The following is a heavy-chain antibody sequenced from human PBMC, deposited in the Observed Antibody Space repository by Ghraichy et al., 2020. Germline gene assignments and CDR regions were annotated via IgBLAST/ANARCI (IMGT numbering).Heavy chain of an antibody. CDR1: GGSISSHY. D-gene: IGHD4-23*01. Sequence: SETLSLTCTVSGGSISSHYWNWIRQPPGKGLEWIGYIYYRGSTNYKSSLKSRVTLSVDTSKNQFSLKLISVTAADTAVYYCARDGGNSPWYFDLWGRGTLVTVSS. J-gene: IGHJ2*01. V-gene: IGHV4-59*11. CDR3: ARDGGNSPWYFDL. CDR2: IYYRGST.